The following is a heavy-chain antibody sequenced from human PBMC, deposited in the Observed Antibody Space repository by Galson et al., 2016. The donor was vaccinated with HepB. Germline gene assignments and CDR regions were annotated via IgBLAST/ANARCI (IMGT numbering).Heavy chain of an antibody. J-gene: IGHJ3*01. V-gene: IGHV4-59*01. CDR2: IYHGARA. Sequence: SETLSLTCSVYNGSIGGSYWHWIRQPPGKGPEWLGYIYHGARANKSPSLGSRLTMSGDTSKNQISLKLTSVTAADTATYYCARDFTLDVWGQGILVTVSS. CDR3: ARDFTLDV. CDR1: NGSIGGSY.